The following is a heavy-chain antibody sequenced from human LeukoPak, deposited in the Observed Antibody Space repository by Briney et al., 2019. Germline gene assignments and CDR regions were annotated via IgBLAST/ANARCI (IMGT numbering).Heavy chain of an antibody. CDR3: ARDRGWTGTIPYYFDY. Sequence: PGGSLRLSCAASRFTFSTYWMHWVRQAPGKGLEWVANIKQDGSERHYVDSVKGRFTISRNNAKNSLYLQMNSLRAEDTAVYYCARDRGWTGTIPYYFDYWGQGTLVTVSS. CDR2: IKQDGSER. CDR1: RFTFSTYW. D-gene: IGHD1-7*01. J-gene: IGHJ4*02. V-gene: IGHV3-7*01.